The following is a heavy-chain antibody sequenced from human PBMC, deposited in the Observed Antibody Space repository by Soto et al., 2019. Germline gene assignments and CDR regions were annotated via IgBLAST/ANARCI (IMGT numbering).Heavy chain of an antibody. CDR2: IWYDGSNK. Sequence: GGSLRLSCAASGFTFSSYGMHWVRQAPGKGLEWVAVIWYDGSNKYYADSVKGRFTISRDNSKNTLYLQMNSLRAEDTAVYYCARVSGYSSSSTDFDYWGQGTLVTVSS. D-gene: IGHD6-6*01. V-gene: IGHV3-33*01. J-gene: IGHJ4*02. CDR1: GFTFSSYG. CDR3: ARVSGYSSSSTDFDY.